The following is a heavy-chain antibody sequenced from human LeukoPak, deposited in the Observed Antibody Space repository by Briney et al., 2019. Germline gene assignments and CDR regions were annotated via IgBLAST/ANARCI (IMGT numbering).Heavy chain of an antibody. CDR1: GGTFSSYA. Sequence: SVKVSCKASGGTFSSYAISWVRQAPGQGLEWMGGIIPIFGTANYAQKFQGRVTMTTDTSTSTAYMELRSLRSDDTAVYYCARTEGSSWYPWFDPWGQGTLVTVSS. D-gene: IGHD6-13*01. CDR3: ARTEGSSWYPWFDP. V-gene: IGHV1-69*05. CDR2: IIPIFGTA. J-gene: IGHJ5*02.